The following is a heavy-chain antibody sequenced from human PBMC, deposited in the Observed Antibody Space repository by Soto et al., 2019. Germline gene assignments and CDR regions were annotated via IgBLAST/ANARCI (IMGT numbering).Heavy chain of an antibody. Sequence: GGSLRLSCAASGFTFSSYAMHWVRQAPGKGLEWVAVISYDGSNKYYADSVKGRFTISRDNSKNTLYLQMNSLRAEDTAVYYCARDSRTATYYDFWSGPIDYWGQGTLVTVSS. CDR2: ISYDGSNK. CDR1: GFTFSSYA. CDR3: ARDSRTATYYDFWSGPIDY. D-gene: IGHD3-3*01. J-gene: IGHJ4*02. V-gene: IGHV3-30-3*01.